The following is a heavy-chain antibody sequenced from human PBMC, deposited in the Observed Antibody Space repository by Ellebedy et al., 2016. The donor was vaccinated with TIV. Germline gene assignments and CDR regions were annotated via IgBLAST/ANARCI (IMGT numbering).Heavy chain of an antibody. CDR2: IDGSGGFI. V-gene: IGHV3-21*01. J-gene: IGHJ4*02. D-gene: IGHD1-26*01. Sequence: GESLKISCAASGFTFSSYAMNWVRQAPGKGLEWVSYIDGSGGFIKYADSVKGRFTISRDNAKNSLYLQMNSLRAEDTAVHYCARVSSGSYKTDFDYWGQGILVTVSS. CDR3: ARVSSGSYKTDFDY. CDR1: GFTFSSYA.